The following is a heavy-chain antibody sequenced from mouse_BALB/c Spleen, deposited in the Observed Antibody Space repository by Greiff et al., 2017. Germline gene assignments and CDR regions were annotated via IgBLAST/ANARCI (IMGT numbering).Heavy chain of an antibody. CDR3: ARGGTTATPWFAY. D-gene: IGHD1-2*01. CDR2: ISSGGST. J-gene: IGHJ3*01. CDR1: GFTFSSYA. V-gene: IGHV5-6-5*01. Sequence: EVMLVESGGGLVKPGGSLKLSCAASGFTFSSYAMSWVRQTPEKRLEWVASISSGGSTYYPDSVKGRFTISRDNARNILYLQMSSLRSEDTAMYYCARGGTTATPWFAYWGQGTLVTVSA.